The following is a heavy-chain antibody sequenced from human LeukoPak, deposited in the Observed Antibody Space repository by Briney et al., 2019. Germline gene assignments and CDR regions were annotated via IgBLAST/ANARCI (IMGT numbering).Heavy chain of an antibody. D-gene: IGHD2-21*01. CDR3: ARDVARGFDP. CDR2: IYTSGST. Sequence: SETLSLTCTVSGGSISSGSYYWSWIRQPAGKGLEWIGRIYTSGSTNYNPSLKSRVTISVDKSKNQFSLKLSSVTAADTAVYYCARDVARGFDPWGQGTLVTVSS. CDR1: GGSISSGSYY. J-gene: IGHJ5*02. V-gene: IGHV4-61*02.